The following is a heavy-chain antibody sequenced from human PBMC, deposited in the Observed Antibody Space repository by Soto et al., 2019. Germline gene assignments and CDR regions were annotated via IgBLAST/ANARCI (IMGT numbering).Heavy chain of an antibody. Sequence: PGGSLRLSCAASGFTVSSHYMNWVRQALGKGLEWVSVIYSGGRTDYADSVKGRFTISRDNSKNTVYLQMNSLRAEDTAVYYCARVMGQTYSAKWFYYGMDVWGRGTTVTVSS. CDR3: ARVMGQTYSAKWFYYGMDV. J-gene: IGHJ6*02. V-gene: IGHV3-53*01. CDR2: IYSGGRT. D-gene: IGHD1-26*01. CDR1: GFTVSSHY.